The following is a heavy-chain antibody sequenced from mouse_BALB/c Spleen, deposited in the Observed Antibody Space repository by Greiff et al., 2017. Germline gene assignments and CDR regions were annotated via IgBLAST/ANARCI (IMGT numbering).Heavy chain of an antibody. D-gene: IGHD2-14*01. Sequence: QVQLKQSGAELVRPGSSVKISCKASGYAFSSYWMNWVKRRPGQGLEWIGQIYPGDGDTNYNGKFKGKATLTADKSSSTAYMQLSSLTSEDSAVYFCARGGRYDHYDYWGQGTTLTVSS. CDR1: GYAFSSYW. CDR3: ARGGRYDHYDY. CDR2: IYPGDGDT. V-gene: IGHV1-80*01. J-gene: IGHJ2*01.